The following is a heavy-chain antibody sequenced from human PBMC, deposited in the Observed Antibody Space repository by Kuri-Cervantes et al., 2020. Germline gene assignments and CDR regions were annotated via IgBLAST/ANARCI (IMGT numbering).Heavy chain of an antibody. CDR3: AKGVGYQVNYFDY. Sequence: GGSLRLSCAASGFTFDDYAMHWVRQAPGKGLEWVSGVNWNSDSIAYADSVKGRFTISRDNAKNSLYLQMNSLRSEDTALYYCAKGVGYQVNYFDYWGQGTLVTVSS. CDR1: GFTFDDYA. J-gene: IGHJ4*02. V-gene: IGHV3-9*01. CDR2: VNWNSDSI. D-gene: IGHD2-2*01.